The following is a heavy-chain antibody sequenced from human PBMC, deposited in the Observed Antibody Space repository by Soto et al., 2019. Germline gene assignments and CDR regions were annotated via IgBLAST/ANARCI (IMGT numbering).Heavy chain of an antibody. V-gene: IGHV3-30*18. Sequence: PGGSLRLSCAASGFTFSSYGMHWVRQAPGKGLEWVAVISYDGSNKYYADSVKGRFTISRDNSKNTLYLQMNSLRAEDTAVYYCAKHAGWMRYFDWALDYWGQGTLVTVAS. J-gene: IGHJ4*02. CDR1: GFTFSSYG. D-gene: IGHD3-9*01. CDR3: AKHAGWMRYFDWALDY. CDR2: ISYDGSNK.